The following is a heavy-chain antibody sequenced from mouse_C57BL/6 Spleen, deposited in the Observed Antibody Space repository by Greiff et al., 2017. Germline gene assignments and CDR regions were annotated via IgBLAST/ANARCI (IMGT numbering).Heavy chain of an antibody. V-gene: IGHV1-61*01. J-gene: IGHJ2*01. CDR1: GYTFTSYW. Sequence: QVQLKQPGAELVRPGSSVKLSCKASGYTFTSYWMDWVKQRPGQGLEWIGNIYPSDSETHYNQKFKDKATLTVDKSSSTAYMQLSSLTSEDSAVYYCARGWLLLDYWGQGTTLTVSS. D-gene: IGHD2-3*01. CDR2: IYPSDSET. CDR3: ARGWLLLDY.